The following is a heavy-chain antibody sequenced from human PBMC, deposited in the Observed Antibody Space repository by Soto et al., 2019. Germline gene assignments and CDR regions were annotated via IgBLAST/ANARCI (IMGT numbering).Heavy chain of an antibody. V-gene: IGHV3-9*01. J-gene: IGHJ6*02. CDR3: VKVGYAYGFSAMDV. D-gene: IGHD2-2*01. CDR2: ITWNSNMI. CDR1: GFTFGKYA. Sequence: GGSLRLSCAASGFTFGKYAMHWVRQAPGKGLEWVASITWNSNMIGYADSVKGRFTISRDNGENSLYLQMSSLRREDTALYYCVKVGYAYGFSAMDVWGLGTTVTVSS.